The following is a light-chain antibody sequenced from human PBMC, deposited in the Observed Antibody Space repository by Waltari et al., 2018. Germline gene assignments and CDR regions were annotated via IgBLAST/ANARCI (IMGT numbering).Light chain of an antibody. Sequence: YQQHPGKAPKLMIYDVRRRSSWVPGRFSCSKSGNTASLTISGLQAEDEADYYCCSYAGSYTWVFGGGTKLTVL. CDR2: DVR. CDR3: CSYAGSYTWV. V-gene: IGLV2-11*03. J-gene: IGLJ3*02.